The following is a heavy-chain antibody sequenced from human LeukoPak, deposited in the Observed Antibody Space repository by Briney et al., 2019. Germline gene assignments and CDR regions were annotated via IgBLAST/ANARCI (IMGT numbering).Heavy chain of an antibody. CDR3: ARHVPQNFIVVVPRARLYYFDY. CDR2: IYYSGST. J-gene: IGHJ4*02. CDR1: GGSISSSSYY. D-gene: IGHD2-2*01. V-gene: IGHV4-39*01. Sequence: SETLSLTCTVSGGSISSSSYYWGWIRQPPGKGLEWIGSIYYSGSTYYNPSLKSRVTISVDTSKNQFSLKLSSVTAADTAVYYCARHVPQNFIVVVPRARLYYFDYWGQGTLVTVSS.